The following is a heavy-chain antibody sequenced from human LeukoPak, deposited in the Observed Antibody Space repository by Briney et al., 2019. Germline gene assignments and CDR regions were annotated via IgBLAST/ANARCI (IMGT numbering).Heavy chain of an antibody. CDR3: ARGGRVTTDY. V-gene: IGHV3-30*01. J-gene: IGHJ4*02. Sequence: GRSLRLSCAASGFTFSSYAMHWVRQAPGKGLEWVAVISYDGSNKYYADSVKGRFTISRDNSKNTLYLQMNSLRAEDTAVYYCARGGRVTTDYWGQGTLVTVSS. CDR2: ISYDGSNK. CDR1: GFTFSSYA. D-gene: IGHD1-26*01.